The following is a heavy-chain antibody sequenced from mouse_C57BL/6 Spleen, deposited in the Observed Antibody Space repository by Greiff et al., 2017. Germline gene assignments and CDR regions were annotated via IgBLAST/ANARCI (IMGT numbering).Heavy chain of an antibody. CDR3: TREDGYLDY. V-gene: IGHV5-9-1*02. Sequence: EVQRVESGEGLVKPGGSLKLSCAASGFTFSSYAMSWVRQTPEKRLEWVAYISSGGDYFYSADTVKGRFTISRDNARNTLYLQMSSLKSEDAAMYYCTREDGYLDYWGQGTTLTVSS. CDR2: ISSGGDYF. CDR1: GFTFSSYA. D-gene: IGHD2-3*01. J-gene: IGHJ2*01.